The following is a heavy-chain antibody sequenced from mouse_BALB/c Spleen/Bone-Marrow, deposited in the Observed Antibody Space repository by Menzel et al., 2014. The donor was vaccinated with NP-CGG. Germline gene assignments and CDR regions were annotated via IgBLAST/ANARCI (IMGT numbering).Heavy chain of an antibody. D-gene: IGHD2-14*01. CDR1: GYAFTNYL. CDR2: INPGSGGT. CDR3: ARDGEYDEGYAMDY. V-gene: IGHV1-54*01. J-gene: IGHJ4*01. Sequence: QVQLQQSGAELVRPGTSVKVSCKASGYAFTNYLIEWVKQRPGQGLEWIGVINPGSGGTNYNEKFKGKATLTADKSSSTAAMQLSSLTTDDAAVYFCARDGEYDEGYAMDYWGQGTSVTVSS.